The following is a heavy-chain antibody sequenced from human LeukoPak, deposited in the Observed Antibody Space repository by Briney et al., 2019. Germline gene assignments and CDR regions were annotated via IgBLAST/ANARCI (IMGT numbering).Heavy chain of an antibody. D-gene: IGHD2-2*01. CDR3: ARHIVVVPAAMLSDYYYYGMDV. CDR1: GYTFTSYG. V-gene: IGHV1-18*01. CDR2: ISAYNGNT. J-gene: IGHJ6*02. Sequence: GASVKVSCKASGYTFTSYGISWVRQAPGQGLEWMGWISAYNGNTNYAQKLQGRVTMTTDTSTSTAYMELRSLRSDDTAVYYCARHIVVVPAAMLSDYYYYGMDVWGQGTTVTVSS.